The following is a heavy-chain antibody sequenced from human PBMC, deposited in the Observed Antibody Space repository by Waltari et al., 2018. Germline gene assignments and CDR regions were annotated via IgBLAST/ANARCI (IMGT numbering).Heavy chain of an antibody. V-gene: IGHV3-7*01. Sequence: EVQLVESGGGSVQPGGSLRLSCAASGMTLSSYWMNWVRQAPGKGVEGVANIKQDGSEKNYVDSVEGRFSISRDNAQNSLYLQMNSLRAEDTAIYYCVTGLTTVTAKDYFDHWGQGALVTVSS. CDR2: IKQDGSEK. D-gene: IGHD4-17*01. CDR1: GMTLSSYW. CDR3: VTGLTTVTAKDYFDH. J-gene: IGHJ4*02.